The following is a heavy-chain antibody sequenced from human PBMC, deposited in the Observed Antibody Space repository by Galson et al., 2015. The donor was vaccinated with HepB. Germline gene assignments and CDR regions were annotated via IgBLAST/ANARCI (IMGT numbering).Heavy chain of an antibody. V-gene: IGHV3-33*01. CDR2: IWYDGSNK. J-gene: IGHJ4*02. CDR1: GFTFSSYG. Sequence: SLRLSCAASGFTFSSYGMHWVRQAPGKGLEWVAVIWYDGSNKYYADSVKGRFTISRDNSKNTLYLQMNSLRAEDTAVYYCARVGTYRYYYDSSAPPIDYWGQGTLVTVSS. CDR3: ARVGTYRYYYDSSAPPIDY. D-gene: IGHD3-22*01.